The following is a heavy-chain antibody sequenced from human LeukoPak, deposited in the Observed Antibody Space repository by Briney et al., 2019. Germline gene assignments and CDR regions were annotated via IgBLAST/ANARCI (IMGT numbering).Heavy chain of an antibody. V-gene: IGHV3-7*04. J-gene: IGHJ4*02. Sequence: GGSLTLSCAASGFTFSSYWLSWVRQAPGKGPEWVANIRGDGVEKYYVASVQGRFTISRDNAENSLSLQMNNLRAEDTAVYYCARITNSGSYWVFDYWGQGTLVTVSS. CDR2: IRGDGVEK. D-gene: IGHD3-22*01. CDR3: ARITNSGSYWVFDY. CDR1: GFTFSSYW.